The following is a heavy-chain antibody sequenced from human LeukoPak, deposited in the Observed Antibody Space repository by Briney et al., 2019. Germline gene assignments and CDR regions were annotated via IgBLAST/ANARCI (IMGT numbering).Heavy chain of an antibody. CDR2: IYYSGST. J-gene: IGHJ4*02. CDR1: GGSISSYY. D-gene: IGHD4-23*01. V-gene: IGHV4-59*08. CDR3: ARHEGYGGNPWADY. Sequence: PSETLSLTCTVSGGSISSYYWSWIRQPPGKGLEWIGYIYYSGSTNYNPSLKSRVTISVDTSKNQFSLKLSSVTAADTAVYYCARHEGYGGNPWADYWGQGTLVTVSS.